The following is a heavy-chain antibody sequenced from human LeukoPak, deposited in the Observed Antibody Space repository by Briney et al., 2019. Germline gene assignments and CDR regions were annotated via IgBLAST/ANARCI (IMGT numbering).Heavy chain of an antibody. CDR1: GFTFSSYW. CDR2: TNSDGSST. D-gene: IGHD3-10*01. J-gene: IGHJ4*02. CDR3: VKSYYADY. V-gene: IGHV3-74*01. Sequence: GRSLRLSCAASGFTFSSYWMHWVRQAPGKGLVWVSRTNSDGSSTSYTDSGKGRFTISRDNAKNTLYLQMNSLRAEETAVYYCVKSYYADYWGQGTLVTVSS.